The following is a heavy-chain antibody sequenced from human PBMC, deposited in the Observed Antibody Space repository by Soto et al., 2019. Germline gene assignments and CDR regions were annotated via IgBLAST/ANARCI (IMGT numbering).Heavy chain of an antibody. CDR2: IIPIFGTA. CDR3: ARVTGPNYDFWSGYYPDYYYYGMDV. J-gene: IGHJ6*02. V-gene: IGHV1-69*06. D-gene: IGHD3-3*01. CDR1: GGTFSSYA. Sequence: SVKVSCKASGGTFSSYAISWVRQAPGQGLEWMGGIIPIFGTANYAQKFQGRVTITADKSTSTAYMELSSLRSEDTAVYYCARVTGPNYDFWSGYYPDYYYYGMDVWVQGTTVTVSS.